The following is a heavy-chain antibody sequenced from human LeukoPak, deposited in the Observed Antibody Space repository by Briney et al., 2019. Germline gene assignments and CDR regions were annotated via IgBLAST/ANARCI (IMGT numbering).Heavy chain of an antibody. CDR3: ARRGSGYYSEYFQH. Sequence: SETLSLTCTVSGYSISSGYYWGWIRQPPGKGLEWIGSIYHSGSTYYNPSLKSRVTISVDTSKNQFSLKLSSVTAADTAVYYCARRGSGYYSEYFQHWSQGTLVTVSS. D-gene: IGHD3-22*01. J-gene: IGHJ1*01. CDR2: IYHSGST. CDR1: GYSISSGYY. V-gene: IGHV4-38-2*02.